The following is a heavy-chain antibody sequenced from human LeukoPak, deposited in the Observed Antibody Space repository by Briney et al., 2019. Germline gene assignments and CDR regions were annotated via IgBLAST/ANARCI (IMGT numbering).Heavy chain of an antibody. V-gene: IGHV4-31*03. Sequence: SQTLSLTCTVSGGSISSGGYYWSWIRQHPGKGLEWIGYIYYSGSTYYNPSLKSRVIISVDTSKNQFSLKLSSVTAADTAVYYCARLSRDGYNLLFDYWGQGTLVTVSS. J-gene: IGHJ4*02. CDR1: GGSISSGGYY. CDR2: IYYSGST. D-gene: IGHD5-24*01. CDR3: ARLSRDGYNLLFDY.